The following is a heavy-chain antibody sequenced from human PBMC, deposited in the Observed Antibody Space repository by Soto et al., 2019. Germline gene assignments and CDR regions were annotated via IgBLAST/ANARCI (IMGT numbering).Heavy chain of an antibody. CDR3: TKVGTHGSGSYPYNYYGMDV. CDR1: GFTFSSYA. CDR2: ISGRGGST. D-gene: IGHD3-10*01. Sequence: PGGSLRLSCAASGFTFSSYAMSWVRQAPGKGLEWVSAISGRGGSTYYADSVKGRFTISIDNSKNTLYLQMNSLRAEDTAIYCCTKVGTHGSGSYPYNYYGMDVWGQGSMVTVCS. J-gene: IGHJ6*02. V-gene: IGHV3-23*01.